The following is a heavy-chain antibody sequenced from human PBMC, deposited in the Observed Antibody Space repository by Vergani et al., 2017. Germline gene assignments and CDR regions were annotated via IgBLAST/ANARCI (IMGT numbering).Heavy chain of an antibody. J-gene: IGHJ3*01. D-gene: IGHD4-17*01. Sequence: QVQLVESGGGVVQPGRSLRLSCAASGFTFSSYGMHWVRQAPGKGLEWVAVIWYDGSNKYYADSVKGRFTISRDNSKNTLYLQMNSLRAEDTAVYYCAGGSGDYGDYRAFDYWGQGKMVTVSS. V-gene: IGHV3-33*01. CDR3: AGGSGDYGDYRAFDY. CDR2: IWYDGSNK. CDR1: GFTFSSYG.